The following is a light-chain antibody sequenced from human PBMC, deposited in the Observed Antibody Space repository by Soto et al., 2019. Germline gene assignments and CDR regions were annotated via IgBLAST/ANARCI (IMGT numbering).Light chain of an antibody. V-gene: IGLV2-8*01. J-gene: IGLJ1*01. CDR1: KNDIGVYDF. Sequence: QSVVTQPPSGSGSPGQAVTISCTGTKNDIGVYDFVSWYQHHPGKAPRLIIYEVVQRPSGVPDRFSGSKSGNTASLTVSGLQAADEADYYCNSYTSSSTPVFGTGTKVTVL. CDR3: NSYTSSSTPV. CDR2: EVV.